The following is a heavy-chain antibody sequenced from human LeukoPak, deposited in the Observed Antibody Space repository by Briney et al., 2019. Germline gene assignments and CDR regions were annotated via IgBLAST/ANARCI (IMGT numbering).Heavy chain of an antibody. CDR2: IYYSGST. Sequence: SETLSLTCTVSGGSISSGGYYWSWIRQHPGKGLEWIGYIYYSGSTYYNPSLKSRVTISVDTSKNQFSLKLSSVTAADTAVYYCARGEQITMVRGVPPYNWFDPWGQGTLVTVSS. J-gene: IGHJ5*02. CDR1: GGSISSGGYY. V-gene: IGHV4-31*03. CDR3: ARGEQITMVRGVPPYNWFDP. D-gene: IGHD3-10*01.